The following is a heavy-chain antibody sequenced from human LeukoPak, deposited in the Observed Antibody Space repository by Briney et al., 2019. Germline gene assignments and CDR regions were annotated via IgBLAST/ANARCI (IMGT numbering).Heavy chain of an antibody. D-gene: IGHD4-17*01. J-gene: IGHJ6*02. Sequence: GGSLRLSCAASGFTFSSYAMSWVRQAPGKGLEWVSYISSSGSTIYYADSVKGRFTISRDNAKNPLYLQMNSLRAEDTAVYYCARAGYGDYWVNGMDVWGQGTTVTVSS. CDR3: ARAGYGDYWVNGMDV. CDR2: ISSSGSTI. V-gene: IGHV3-11*01. CDR1: GFTFSSYA.